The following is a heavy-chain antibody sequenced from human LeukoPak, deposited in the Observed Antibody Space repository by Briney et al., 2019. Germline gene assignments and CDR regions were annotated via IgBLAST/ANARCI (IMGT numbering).Heavy chain of an antibody. V-gene: IGHV4-59*01. J-gene: IGHJ4*02. CDR3: ARGEDGTGDYRPTYFDS. Sequence: SETLSLTCTVSGGSISSYYWSWIRQPPGKGREWIGYIYYSGSTNYNSSLKSRVTISVDTSKNQFSLKLSSVTAADTAVYYCARGEDGTGDYRPTYFDSWGQGTLVTVSS. D-gene: IGHD4-17*01. CDR2: IYYSGST. CDR1: GGSISSYY.